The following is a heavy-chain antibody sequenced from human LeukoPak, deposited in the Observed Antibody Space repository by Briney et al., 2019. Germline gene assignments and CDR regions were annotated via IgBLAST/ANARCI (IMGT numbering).Heavy chain of an antibody. V-gene: IGHV1-3*01. Sequence: MXXINAGNGNTKYSQKFQGRVTITRDTSASTAYMELSSLRSEDTAVYYCARGGSGSAYYFDYWGQGTLVTVSS. CDR2: INAGNGNT. D-gene: IGHD3-10*01. CDR3: ARGGSGSAYYFDY. J-gene: IGHJ4*02.